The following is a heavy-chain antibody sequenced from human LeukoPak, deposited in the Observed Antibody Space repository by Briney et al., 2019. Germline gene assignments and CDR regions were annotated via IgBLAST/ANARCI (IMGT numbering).Heavy chain of an antibody. Sequence: PSETLSLTCTVSGGSISSYYWSWIRQPPGKGLEWIGYIYYSGSTNYNPSLKSRVTISVDTSKNQFSLKLSSVTAADTAVYYCARESSGYSNIFDYWGQGTLVTVSS. CDR1: GGSISSYY. D-gene: IGHD3-22*01. J-gene: IGHJ4*02. CDR3: ARESSGYSNIFDY. CDR2: IYYSGST. V-gene: IGHV4-59*01.